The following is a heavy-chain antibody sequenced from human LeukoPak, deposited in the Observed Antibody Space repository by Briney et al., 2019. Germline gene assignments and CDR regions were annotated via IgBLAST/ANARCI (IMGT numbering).Heavy chain of an antibody. V-gene: IGHV4-31*03. CDR3: AKGEWGLLGYYHGIDV. CDR2: IYYSGST. Sequence: IPSETLSLTCTVSGGSISSGGYYWSWIRQHPGKGLEWIGYIYYSGSTYYNPSLKSRLSISVDTSKNQFSLRLSSVTAADTAVYFCAKGEWGLLGYYHGIDVWGQGTTVTVSS. CDR1: GGSISSGGYY. D-gene: IGHD1-26*01. J-gene: IGHJ6*02.